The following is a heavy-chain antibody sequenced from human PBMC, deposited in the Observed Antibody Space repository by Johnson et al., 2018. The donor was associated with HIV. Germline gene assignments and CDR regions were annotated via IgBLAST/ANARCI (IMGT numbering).Heavy chain of an antibody. J-gene: IGHJ3*02. CDR1: GFTFSSYA. D-gene: IGHD1-26*01. Sequence: QVQLVESGGGVVQPGRSLRLSCAASGFTFSSYAMHWVRHAPGKGLEWVAVISYDGSNKYYVDSVKGRFTISRDNSKNTLYLQMNSLRAEDTAVYYCAKEGVWGGSYAFDIWGQGTMVTVSS. CDR3: AKEGVWGGSYAFDI. CDR2: ISYDGSNK. V-gene: IGHV3-30-3*01.